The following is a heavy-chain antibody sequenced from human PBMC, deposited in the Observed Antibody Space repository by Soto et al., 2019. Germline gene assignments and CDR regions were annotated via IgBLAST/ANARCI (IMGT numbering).Heavy chain of an antibody. J-gene: IGHJ5*02. CDR2: IYDTGNT. Sequence: PSETLSLTCTVSAGSRSSSSYYWGWIRQPPGRGLEWIGSIYDTGNTYYNPSLRRRVTISRDMSKNQFSLNLNSVTAADTALYYCARHSRISISGVVIVDWFDPWGQGTLVTVSS. V-gene: IGHV4-39*01. CDR1: AGSRSSSSYY. CDR3: ARHSRISISGVVIVDWFDP. D-gene: IGHD3-3*01.